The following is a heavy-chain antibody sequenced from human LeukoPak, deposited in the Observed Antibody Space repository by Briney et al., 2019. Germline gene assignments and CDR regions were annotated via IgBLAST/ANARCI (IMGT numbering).Heavy chain of an antibody. J-gene: IGHJ6*03. CDR1: GFTFDDYA. V-gene: IGHV3-9*01. CDR3: AGGSGVYYYYMDV. Sequence: GRSLRLSCAASGFTFDDYAMHWVRQAPGKGLEWVSGISWSSGSIGYADSVKGRFTISRDNAKNSLYLQMNSLRAEDTALYYCAGGSGVYYYYMDVWGKGTTVTVSS. D-gene: IGHD3-10*01. CDR2: ISWSSGSI.